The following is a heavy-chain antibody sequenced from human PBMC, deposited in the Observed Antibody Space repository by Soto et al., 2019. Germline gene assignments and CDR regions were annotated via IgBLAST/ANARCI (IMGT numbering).Heavy chain of an antibody. J-gene: IGHJ4*02. Sequence: EVQLLESGGGLVQPGGSLRLSCAASGFTFSSYAMSWVRQAPGKGLEWVSAVTGSGSSTYYADSVKGRFTISRDNSKNTLYLQMDSLRAEDTAVYYCAKATVTGTTSGFDYWGQGTLVTVSS. D-gene: IGHD1-1*01. CDR1: GFTFSSYA. CDR3: AKATVTGTTSGFDY. CDR2: VTGSGSST. V-gene: IGHV3-23*01.